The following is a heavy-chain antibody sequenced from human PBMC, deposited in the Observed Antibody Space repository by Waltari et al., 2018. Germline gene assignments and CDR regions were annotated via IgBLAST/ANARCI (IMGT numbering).Heavy chain of an antibody. J-gene: IGHJ4*02. V-gene: IGHV3-7*01. D-gene: IGHD3-10*01. CDR3: GSGSLGAN. CDR2: IKQDGSEK. CDR1: GLTFSNDL. Sequence: EVQLVESGGGLVQPGGSLRLSCAASGLTFSNDLMSWVRQAPGKGLEWVANIKQDGSEKYYVDSVKGRFTISRDNAKNSLYLQMNSLRAEDTAVYYCGSGSLGANWGQGTLVTVSS.